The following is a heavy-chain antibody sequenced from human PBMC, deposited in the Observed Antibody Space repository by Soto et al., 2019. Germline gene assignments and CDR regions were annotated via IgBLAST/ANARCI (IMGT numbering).Heavy chain of an antibody. Sequence: ESGPTLVNPTQTLTLTCTFSGFSLSTTGMRVSWIRQPPGKALEWLARIDWDDDKFYTTSLKTRLTISKDTSKNQVVLTMTNMDPVDTATYFCARIPGWLQGFDSWGQGTLVTVCS. D-gene: IGHD6-19*01. J-gene: IGHJ4*02. V-gene: IGHV2-70*04. CDR3: ARIPGWLQGFDS. CDR1: GFSLSTTGMR. CDR2: IDWDDDK.